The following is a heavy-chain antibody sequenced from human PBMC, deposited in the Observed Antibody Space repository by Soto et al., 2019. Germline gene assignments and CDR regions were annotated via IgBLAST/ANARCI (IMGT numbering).Heavy chain of an antibody. J-gene: IGHJ6*02. CDR3: ARVSGNYYYGMDV. V-gene: IGHV4-4*02. D-gene: IGHD3-10*01. Sequence: QVQLQESGPGLVKPSGTLSLTCAVSGGSISSSNWWSWVRQPPGKGLEWIGEIYHSGSTNYNPSLKSRVNISVDKSKNQFSLQLSSVTAADTAVYYCARVSGNYYYGMDVWGQGTTVTVSS. CDR2: IYHSGST. CDR1: GGSISSSNW.